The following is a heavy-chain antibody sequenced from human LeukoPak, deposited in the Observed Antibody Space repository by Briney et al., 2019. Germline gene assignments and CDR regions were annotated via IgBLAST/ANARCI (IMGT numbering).Heavy chain of an antibody. CDR3: ARGLQWLVKYYFDY. D-gene: IGHD6-19*01. V-gene: IGHV4-34*01. CDR2: INHSGST. J-gene: IGHJ4*02. CDR1: GGSFSGYY. Sequence: PSETLSLTCAVYGGSFSGYYWSWIRQPPGKGLEWIGEINHSGSTNYNPSLKSRVTISVDTSRNQFSLKLSSVTAADTAVYYCARGLQWLVKYYFDYWGQGTLVTVSS.